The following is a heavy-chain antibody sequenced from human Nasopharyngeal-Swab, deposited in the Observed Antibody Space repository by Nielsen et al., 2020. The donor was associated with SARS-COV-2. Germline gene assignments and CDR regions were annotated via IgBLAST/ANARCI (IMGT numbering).Heavy chain of an antibody. CDR2: INHSGST. Sequence: WIRQPPGKGLEWIGEINHSGSTNYNPSLKSRVTISVDTSKNQLALKLSSVTAADTAVYYCAREGRIIQLWSGGFDPWGQGTLVTVSS. D-gene: IGHD5-18*01. CDR3: AREGRIIQLWSGGFDP. J-gene: IGHJ5*02. V-gene: IGHV4-34*01.